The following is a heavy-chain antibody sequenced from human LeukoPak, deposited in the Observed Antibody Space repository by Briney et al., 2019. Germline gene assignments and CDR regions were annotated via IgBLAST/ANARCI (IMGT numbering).Heavy chain of an antibody. CDR3: ARAHPVQRYSYRAPSFDY. Sequence: SQTLSLTCIVSGGSISSGDYYWSWIRQPPGKGLEWIGYIYYSGSTYYNPSLKSRVTISVDTSNNQFSLKLSSVTAADTAVYYCARAHPVQRYSYRAPSFDYWGQGTLVTVSS. D-gene: IGHD5-18*01. CDR1: GGSISSGDYY. CDR2: IYYSGST. J-gene: IGHJ4*02. V-gene: IGHV4-30-4*01.